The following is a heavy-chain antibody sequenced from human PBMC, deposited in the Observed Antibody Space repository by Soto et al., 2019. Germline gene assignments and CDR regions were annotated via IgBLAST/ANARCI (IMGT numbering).Heavy chain of an antibody. Sequence: QVQLVESGGGVVQPGRSLRLSCAASGFTFSSYGMHWVRQAPGKGLEWVAVIWYDGSNKYYADSVKGRFTISRDNSKTTLYLQMNSLRAEDTAVYYCARGLFGRLRAPLDYWGQGTLVTVSS. D-gene: IGHD3-10*02. CDR3: ARGLFGRLRAPLDY. J-gene: IGHJ4*02. CDR1: GFTFSSYG. V-gene: IGHV3-33*01. CDR2: IWYDGSNK.